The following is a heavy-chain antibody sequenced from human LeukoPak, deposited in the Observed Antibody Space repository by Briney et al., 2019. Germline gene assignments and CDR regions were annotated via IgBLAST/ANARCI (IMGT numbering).Heavy chain of an antibody. J-gene: IGHJ6*03. CDR1: GGSLTGYS. D-gene: IGHD2-15*01. V-gene: IGHV4-34*01. Sequence: PSETLPLTCAVHGGSLTGYSWAWVRQSPGEGLEWIGEINQVERTIYSPSLESRVSISLEASRNQFFLQLTSVAAADTAMYYCARGRATPSRLFFDYYFMDVWGPGTPVTVSS. CDR3: ARGRATPSRLFFDYYFMDV. CDR2: INQVERT.